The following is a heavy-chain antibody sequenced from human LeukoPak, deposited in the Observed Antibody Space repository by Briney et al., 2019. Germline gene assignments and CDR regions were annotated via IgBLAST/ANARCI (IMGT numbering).Heavy chain of an antibody. CDR1: GGTFSSYA. CDR2: IIPIFGTA. V-gene: IGHV1-69*06. Sequence: SVKVSCKASGGTFSSYAISWVRQAPGQGLEWMGGIIPIFGTANYAQKFQGRVTITADKSTSTAYMELSSLRSEDTAVYYCAREGGDIGGVDYWGQGTLVTVSS. J-gene: IGHJ4*02. D-gene: IGHD2-15*01. CDR3: AREGGDIGGVDY.